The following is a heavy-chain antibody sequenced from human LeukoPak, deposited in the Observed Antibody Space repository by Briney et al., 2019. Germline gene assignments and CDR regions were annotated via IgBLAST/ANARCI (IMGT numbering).Heavy chain of an antibody. CDR1: GYTFGYLP. V-gene: IGHV3-23*01. J-gene: IGHJ4*02. CDR3: ALSWTGKNYFEY. D-gene: IGHD3/OR15-3a*01. CDR2: INGNGRST. Sequence: AGGSLRLSCVGAGYTFGYLPMSWVLQAPGKGLEGGAAINGNGRSTYYTDSVRGRFTISRDNSKSTLYLQMNSLRAEDTVVYFCALSWTGKNYFEYWGQGALGTVTS.